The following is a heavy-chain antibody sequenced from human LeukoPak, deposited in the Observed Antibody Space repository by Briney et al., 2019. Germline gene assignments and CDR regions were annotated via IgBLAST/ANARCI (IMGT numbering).Heavy chain of an antibody. V-gene: IGHV1-18*01. CDR3: ARDQGGYYYDNRANVGFDY. Sequence: GASVKVSCKASGYTFTSYAISWVRQAPGQGLEWMGWISGYKGNTNYAQKFQGRVTMTTDTSTSTAYMELRSLRSDDTAVYYCARDQGGYYYDNRANVGFDYWGQGTLVTVSS. CDR2: ISGYKGNT. CDR1: GYTFTSYA. D-gene: IGHD3-22*01. J-gene: IGHJ4*02.